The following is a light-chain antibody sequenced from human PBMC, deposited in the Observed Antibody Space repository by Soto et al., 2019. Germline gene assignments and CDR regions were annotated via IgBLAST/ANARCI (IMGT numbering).Light chain of an antibody. V-gene: IGKV1D-12*01. CDR1: QDIGSW. CDR3: QQANSFPIT. J-gene: IGKJ5*01. CDR2: GAS. Sequence: DIQRTQSPSSVSASVGDRVTITCRASQDIGSWLAWYQKKPGKAPNLLIYGASSLQSGVPSRFSGSRSGTDFTLTISSLQTEDFATYYCQQANSFPITFGQGTRLEIK.